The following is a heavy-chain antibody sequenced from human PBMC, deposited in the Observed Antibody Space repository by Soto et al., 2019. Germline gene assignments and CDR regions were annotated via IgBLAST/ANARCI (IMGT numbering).Heavy chain of an antibody. CDR2: IWYDGSNK. CDR3: ARELAAHYDFWSGPSADYYYGMDV. V-gene: IGHV3-33*01. J-gene: IGHJ6*02. Sequence: LRLSCAASGFTFSSYGMHWVRQAPGKGLEWVAVIWYDGSNKYYADSVKGRFTISRDNSKNTLYLQMNSLRAEDTAVYYCARELAAHYDFWSGPSADYYYGMDVWGQGTTVTVS. D-gene: IGHD3-3*01. CDR1: GFTFSSYG.